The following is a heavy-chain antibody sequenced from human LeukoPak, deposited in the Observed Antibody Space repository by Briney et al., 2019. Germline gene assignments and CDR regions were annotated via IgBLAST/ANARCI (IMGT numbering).Heavy chain of an antibody. J-gene: IGHJ4*02. CDR1: GFSFSTYS. CDR2: ISHDGTAL. D-gene: IGHD3-10*01. CDR3: ARVWFGATV. V-gene: IGHV3-48*01. Sequence: PGGSLRLSCAASGFSFSTYSMSWVRQPPGKGLEWISFISHDGTALYYPSSVKGRFTIARDNTKNSCILQMKMPTAEHTAVYYCARVWFGATVWGGRTLVTVSS.